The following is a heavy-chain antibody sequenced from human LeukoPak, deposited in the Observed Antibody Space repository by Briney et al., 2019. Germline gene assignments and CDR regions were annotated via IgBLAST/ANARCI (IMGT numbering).Heavy chain of an antibody. J-gene: IGHJ6*03. CDR1: GGTSSSYA. CDR3: ARDQRRRTTIFGVVSFPPYYYYMDV. CDR2: IIPIFGTA. V-gene: IGHV1-69*05. Sequence: SVKVSCKAFGGTSSSYAISWVRQAPGQGLEWMGRIIPIFGTANYAQKFQGRVTITTDESTSTAYMELSSLRSEDTAVYYCARDQRRRTTIFGVVSFPPYYYYMDVWGKGTTVTVSS. D-gene: IGHD3-3*01.